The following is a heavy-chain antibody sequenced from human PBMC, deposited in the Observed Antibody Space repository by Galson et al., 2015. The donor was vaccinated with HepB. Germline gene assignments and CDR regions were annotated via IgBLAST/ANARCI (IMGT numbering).Heavy chain of an antibody. CDR1: GYTFTSYG. D-gene: IGHD4-23*01. V-gene: IGHV1-18*01. CDR2: ISAYNGNT. CDR3: ARVGTDNYGGNPPVPDY. Sequence: VKVSCKASGYTFTSYGISWVRQAPGQGLEWMGWISAYNGNTNYAQKLQGRVTMTTDTSTSTAYMELRSLRSDDTAVYYCARVGTDNYGGNPPVPDYWGQGTLVTVSS. J-gene: IGHJ4*02.